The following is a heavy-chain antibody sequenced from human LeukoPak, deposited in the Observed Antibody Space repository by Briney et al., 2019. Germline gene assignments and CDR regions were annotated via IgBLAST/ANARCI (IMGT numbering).Heavy chain of an antibody. J-gene: IGHJ4*02. V-gene: IGHV3-66*01. CDR2: IYSGGTT. D-gene: IGHD6-19*01. Sequence: GGSLRLSCAASGLTVSSNHMTWVRQAPGKGLEWVSAIYSGGTTYYADSVKGRFTISRDNSKNTVYLQVNSLRAEDTAVYYCARASGHNSGWYDWYFDYWGQGTLVTVSS. CDR3: ARASGHNSGWYDWYFDY. CDR1: GLTVSSNH.